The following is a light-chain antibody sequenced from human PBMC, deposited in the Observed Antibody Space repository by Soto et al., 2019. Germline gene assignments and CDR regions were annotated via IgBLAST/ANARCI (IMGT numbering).Light chain of an antibody. V-gene: IGKV1-5*03. CDR2: KAS. CDR3: QQFYRYPWT. CDR1: QSVDTC. J-gene: IGKJ1*01. Sequence: DIKMTQSPSTLSASVGDRVTITCRASQSVDTCLAWYQQKPGKAPHLLIYKASSLETGVPSRFSGSGSVTEFTFTISSLQPDVFATYYCQQFYRYPWTFGQGTKVEIK.